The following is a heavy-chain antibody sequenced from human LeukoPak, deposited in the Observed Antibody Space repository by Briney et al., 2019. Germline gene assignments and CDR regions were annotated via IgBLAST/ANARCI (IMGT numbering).Heavy chain of an antibody. V-gene: IGHV1-18*01. J-gene: IGHJ4*02. CDR2: ISAYNGNT. Sequence: EASVKVSCKASGYTFTSYGISWVRQAPGQGLEWMGWISAYNGNTNYAQKLQGRVTMTTDTSTSTAYMELRSLRSDDTAVYYCAAGRGYSYGNVYLDYWGQGTLVTVSS. CDR1: GYTFTSYG. CDR3: AAGRGYSYGNVYLDY. D-gene: IGHD5-18*01.